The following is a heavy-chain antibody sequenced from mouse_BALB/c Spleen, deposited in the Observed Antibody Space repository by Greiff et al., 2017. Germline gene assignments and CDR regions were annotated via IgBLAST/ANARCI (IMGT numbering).Heavy chain of an antibody. V-gene: IGHV5-6-5*01. Sequence: EVKLMESGGGLVKPGGSLKLSCAASGLTFSSYAMSWVRQTPEKRLEWVASISSGGSTYYPDSVKGRFTISRDNARNILYLQMSSLRSEDTAMYYCASYYGNFPWFAYWGQGTLVTVSA. CDR1: GLTFSSYA. D-gene: IGHD2-1*01. J-gene: IGHJ3*01. CDR2: ISSGGST. CDR3: ASYYGNFPWFAY.